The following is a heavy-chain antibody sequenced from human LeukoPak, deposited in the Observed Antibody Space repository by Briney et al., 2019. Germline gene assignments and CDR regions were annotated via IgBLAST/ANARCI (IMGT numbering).Heavy chain of an antibody. Sequence: PSETLSLTCTVSGVSLSSFFWSWSGQPAGKGLEWVGRLYTCGSTNHNPPLQSRVTMSLATSKNQLSLKLSTVTAAETAVYYCARIHGTYCSSTSCYPAYYFDYWGQGTLVTVSS. CDR1: GVSLSSFF. V-gene: IGHV4-4*07. D-gene: IGHD2-2*01. J-gene: IGHJ4*02. CDR2: LYTCGST. CDR3: ARIHGTYCSSTSCYPAYYFDY.